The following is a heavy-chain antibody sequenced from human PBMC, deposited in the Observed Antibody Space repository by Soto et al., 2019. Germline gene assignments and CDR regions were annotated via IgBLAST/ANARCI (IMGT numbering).Heavy chain of an antibody. CDR3: ARDSLGIPGY. D-gene: IGHD7-27*01. V-gene: IGHV3-30-3*01. J-gene: IGHJ4*02. CDR1: GFTFSSYA. CDR2: ISYDGSNK. Sequence: PGGSRRLSWAASGFTFSSYAMHWVRQAPGKGLEWVAVISYDGSNKYYADSVKGRFTISRDNSKNTLYLQMNSLRAEDTAVYYCARDSLGIPGYWGQGTLVTVSS.